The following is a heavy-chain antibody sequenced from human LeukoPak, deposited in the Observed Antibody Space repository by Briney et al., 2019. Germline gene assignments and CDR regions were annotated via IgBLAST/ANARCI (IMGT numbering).Heavy chain of an antibody. CDR2: INHRGST. CDR3: ARGRGREVVITTSRRSFWFDS. CDR1: GGSFSDYY. Sequence: SETLSLTCRVYGGSFSDYYCAWIRQPPGKGLEWIGEINHRGSTNYKPSLKSRVAISVGTSKNQFSLKLSSVTAADTAVYYCARGRGREVVITTSRRSFWFDSWGQGTLVTVSS. J-gene: IGHJ5*01. D-gene: IGHD3-22*01. V-gene: IGHV4-34*01.